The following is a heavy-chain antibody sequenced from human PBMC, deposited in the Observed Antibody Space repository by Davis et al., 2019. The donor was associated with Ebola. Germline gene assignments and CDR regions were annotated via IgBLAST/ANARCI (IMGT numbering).Heavy chain of an antibody. CDR1: GGSISTNY. CDR3: ARRDYYGSGTLWPINWFDP. D-gene: IGHD3-10*01. V-gene: IGHV4-39*01. CDR2: IYYSGNT. J-gene: IGHJ5*02. Sequence: MPSETLSPTCTVSGGSISTNYWGWIRHPPGMGLVWIGGIYYSGNTYYKLTLKSRFTISVDTSKNQFSLKLISVTAADTAVYYCARRDYYGSGTLWPINWFDPWGKGTVVTVSS.